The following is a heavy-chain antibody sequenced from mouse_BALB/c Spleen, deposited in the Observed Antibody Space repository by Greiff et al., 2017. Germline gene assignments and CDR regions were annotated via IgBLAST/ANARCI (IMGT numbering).Heavy chain of an antibody. V-gene: IGHV1-9*01. CDR3: ARRGQRAWFAY. CDR1: GYTFSSYW. J-gene: IGHJ3*01. CDR2: ILPGSGST. Sequence: VKLQESGAELMKPGASVKISCKATGYTFSSYWIEWVKQRPGHGLEWIGEILPGSGSTNYNAKFKGKATFTADTSSNTAYMQLSSLTSEDSAVYYCARRGQRAWFAYWGQGTLVTVSA.